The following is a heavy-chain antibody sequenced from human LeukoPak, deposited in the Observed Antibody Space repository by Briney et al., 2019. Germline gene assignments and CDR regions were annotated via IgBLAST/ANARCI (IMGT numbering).Heavy chain of an antibody. CDR2: IWYDGSNK. J-gene: IGHJ4*02. Sequence: GRSLRLSCAASGFTFSSYGMHWVRQAPGKGLEWVAVIWYDGSNKYYADSVKGRFTISRDNSKNTLYLQMNSLRAEDTAVYYCARSPNGDGDHEDYWGQGTLVTVSS. D-gene: IGHD4-17*01. CDR3: ARSPNGDGDHEDY. V-gene: IGHV3-33*01. CDR1: GFTFSSYG.